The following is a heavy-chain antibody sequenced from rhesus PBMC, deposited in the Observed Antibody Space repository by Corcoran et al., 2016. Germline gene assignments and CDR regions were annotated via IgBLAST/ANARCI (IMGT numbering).Heavy chain of an antibody. D-gene: IGHD6-25*01. Sequence: QVQLQESGPGLVKPSEPLSLTCAVSGSSIRDGSGWRLIRPPPGKGLEWIGYIGGSLSDTKCNHVLRSRVTNSKDKSKNQFSLELTAVTVADTAVYVCARNSVPALFDYWGQGVLVTVSS. V-gene: IGHV4-127*01. CDR1: GSSIRDGSG. J-gene: IGHJ4*01. CDR3: ARNSVPALFDY. CDR2: IGGSLSDT.